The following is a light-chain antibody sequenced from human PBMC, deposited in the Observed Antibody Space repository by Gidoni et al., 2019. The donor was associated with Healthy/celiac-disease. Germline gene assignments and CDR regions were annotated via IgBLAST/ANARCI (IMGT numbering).Light chain of an antibody. V-gene: IGKV3-20*01. J-gene: IGKJ2*01. CDR2: GAS. CDR1: QSVSSSY. Sequence: EIVLTPSPGTLSLSPGERATLLCRASQSVSSSYLAWYQKKPGQAPRLLIYGASSRATGIPDRFSGSGSGTDFTLTISRLEPEDFAVYYCQQYGSSSYTFGQGTKLEIK. CDR3: QQYGSSSYT.